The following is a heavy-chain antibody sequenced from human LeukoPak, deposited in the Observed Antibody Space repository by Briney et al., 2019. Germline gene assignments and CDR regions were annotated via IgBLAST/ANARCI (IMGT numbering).Heavy chain of an antibody. V-gene: IGHV3-49*04. D-gene: IGHD2-15*01. J-gene: IGHJ6*03. CDR1: GFTFGDYA. CDR3: TRADCSGGSCYSYYYYYMDV. CDR2: IRSKAYGGTT. Sequence: PGGSLRLSCTASGFTFGDYAMSWVRQAPGKGLEWVGFIRSKAYGGTTEYAASVKGRFTISRDDSKSIAYLQMNSLKTEDTAVYYCTRADCSGGSCYSYYYYYMDVWGKGTTVTISS.